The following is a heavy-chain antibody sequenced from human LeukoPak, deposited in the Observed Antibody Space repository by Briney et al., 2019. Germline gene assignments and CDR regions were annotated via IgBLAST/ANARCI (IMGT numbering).Heavy chain of an antibody. CDR3: ARHLTGSSVCIEY. V-gene: IGHV4-4*09. CDR2: IYTSGST. D-gene: IGHD2-8*02. J-gene: IGHJ4*02. CDR1: GCSISDYY. Sequence: SETLSLTCTVSGCSISDYYWSWIRQPPGKGLEWIGYIYTSGSTNYNPSLKSRVTISVDTSKNQFSLKLSSVTAADTAVYYCARHLTGSSVCIEYWGQGTLVTVSS.